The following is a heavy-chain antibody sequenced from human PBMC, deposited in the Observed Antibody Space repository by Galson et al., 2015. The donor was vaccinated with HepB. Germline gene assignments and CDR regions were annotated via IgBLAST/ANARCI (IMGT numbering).Heavy chain of an antibody. CDR2: TYYRAKWYN. Sequence: CAISGDSVSNNNAAWYWIRQSPSRGLEWLGGTYYRAKWYNDYAESLRSRITINPDTSKNQFSLQLNSVTPEDTAVYYCARVSGTIYYYGMDVWGQGTTVSVSS. V-gene: IGHV6-1*01. CDR3: ARVSGTIYYYGMDV. CDR1: GDSVSNNNAA. D-gene: IGHD6-13*01. J-gene: IGHJ6*02.